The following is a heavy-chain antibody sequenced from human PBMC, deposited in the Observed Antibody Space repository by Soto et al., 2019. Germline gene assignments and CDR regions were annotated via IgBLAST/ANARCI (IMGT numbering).Heavy chain of an antibody. Sequence: ESGGGVVQPGRSLRLSCAASGFTFSSFGMHWVRQAPGKGLEWVAIIWYDGGNKYYADSVKGRFTISRDNSKNTLYLQMNSLRAEDTAVYYCARGAAADASALDIWGQGTMVTVSS. CDR2: IWYDGGNK. J-gene: IGHJ3*02. CDR3: ARGAAADASALDI. V-gene: IGHV3-33*01. D-gene: IGHD6-13*01. CDR1: GFTFSSFG.